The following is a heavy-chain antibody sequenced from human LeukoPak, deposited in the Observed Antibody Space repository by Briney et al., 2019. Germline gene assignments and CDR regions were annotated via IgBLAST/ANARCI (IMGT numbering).Heavy chain of an antibody. Sequence: ESGPTLVKSTQTLTLTCSVSGFSLSVGGMGVGWIRQPPGKAPEWLAVVYWDDEKRYSPSLQTRLTITADISKNHVVLTMTNMDPVDTATYYCARLIVGAARVFDSWGQGTLVTVSS. V-gene: IGHV2-5*02. CDR2: VYWDDEK. J-gene: IGHJ4*02. D-gene: IGHD1-26*01. CDR1: GFSLSVGGMG. CDR3: ARLIVGAARVFDS.